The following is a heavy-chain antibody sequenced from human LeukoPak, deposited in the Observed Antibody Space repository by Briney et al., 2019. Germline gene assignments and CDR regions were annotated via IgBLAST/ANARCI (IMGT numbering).Heavy chain of an antibody. Sequence: PGGSLRLSCAASGFTLSDYWMSWVRLAPGKGLEWVANIKQGGSVENYVDSVKGRFTISRDNAKNSLYLQMNSLRAEDTGVYYCAKDSYSKGDYWGQGPLVTVSS. J-gene: IGHJ4*02. V-gene: IGHV3-7*01. CDR2: IKQGGSVE. D-gene: IGHD4-11*01. CDR3: AKDSYSKGDY. CDR1: GFTLSDYW.